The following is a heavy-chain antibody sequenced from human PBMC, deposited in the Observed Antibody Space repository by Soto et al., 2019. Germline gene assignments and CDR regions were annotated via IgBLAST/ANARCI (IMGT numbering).Heavy chain of an antibody. CDR1: GFTFSSYW. J-gene: IGHJ6*02. CDR2: IKQDGSEK. CDR3: TKQKGDSRTYNGMDV. D-gene: IGHD2-21*02. V-gene: IGHV3-7*02. Sequence: EVQLVESGGGLVQPGGSLRLSCAASGFTFSSYWMSWVRQAPGKGLEWVANIKQDGSEKYYVDSVKGRFTISRDNAKNSLYLQMNSLRAEDTAVYFCTKQKGDSRTYNGMDVWGQGTTVIVSS.